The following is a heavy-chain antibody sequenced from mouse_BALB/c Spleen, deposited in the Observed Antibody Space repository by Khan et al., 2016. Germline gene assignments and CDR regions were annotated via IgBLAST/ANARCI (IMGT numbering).Heavy chain of an antibody. J-gene: IGHJ3*01. CDR3: ARGFDYRGFDY. CDR2: ISYSGST. CDR1: GYSITSDYA. V-gene: IGHV3-2*02. D-gene: IGHD2-4*01. Sequence: EVKLEESGPGLVKPSQSLSLTCTVTGYSITSDYAWNWIRQFPGNKLEWMGYISYSGSTNYNPSLKSRVSITRDTSKNQVFLQLNSVTTEDTATXYWARGFDYRGFDYWGQGTLVTVSA.